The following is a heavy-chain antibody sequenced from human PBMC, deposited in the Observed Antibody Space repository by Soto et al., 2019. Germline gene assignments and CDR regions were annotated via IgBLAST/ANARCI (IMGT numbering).Heavy chain of an antibody. CDR3: AREGYGFNYDTSDQGAFDI. CDR1: GGTFSSYA. V-gene: IGHV1-69*13. J-gene: IGHJ3*02. CDR2: IIPIFGTA. Sequence: SVKVSCKASGGTFSSYAISWVRQAPGQGLEWMGGIIPIFGTANYAQKFQGRVTITADESTSTAYMELSSLRSEDTAVYYCAREGYGFNYDTSDQGAFDIWGQGTMVTVSS. D-gene: IGHD3-22*01.